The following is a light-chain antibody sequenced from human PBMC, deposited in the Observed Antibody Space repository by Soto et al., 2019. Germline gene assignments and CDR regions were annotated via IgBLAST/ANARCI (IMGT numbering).Light chain of an antibody. CDR2: GDN. Sequence: QSVLTQPPSVSAAPGQKVTISCSGSSSNIGGNSVSWYQQLPGTAPKLLIYGDNKRPSWIPDRFSGAKSGTSATLGITGLQTGEDADYYCGSWDSSLSAYVFGTGTKATVL. CDR3: GSWDSSLSAYV. CDR1: SSNIGGNS. V-gene: IGLV1-51*01. J-gene: IGLJ1*01.